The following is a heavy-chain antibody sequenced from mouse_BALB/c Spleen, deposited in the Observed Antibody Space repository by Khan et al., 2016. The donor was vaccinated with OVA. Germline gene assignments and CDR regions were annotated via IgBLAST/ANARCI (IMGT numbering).Heavy chain of an antibody. CDR2: IDPANGYT. Sequence: VQLKESGAELVKPGASVKLSCTASGFNIKDTYMHWVQQSPDQGLEWIGRIDPANGYTNYDPKFQGQATITADTSSNTAYLQLSSLTSEDTAVYDCAGRCSFYYAMDYWGQGTSVTVSS. V-gene: IGHV14-3*02. J-gene: IGHJ4*01. CDR3: AGRCSFYYAMDY. CDR1: GFNIKDTY. D-gene: IGHD1-1*01.